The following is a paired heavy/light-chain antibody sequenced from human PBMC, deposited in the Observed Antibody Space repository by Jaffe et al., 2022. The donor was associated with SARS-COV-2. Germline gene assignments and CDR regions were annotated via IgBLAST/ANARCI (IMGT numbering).Heavy chain of an antibody. Sequence: EVQLVESGGGLVQPGGSLRLSCTASGFTFSGHWMHWVRQAPGEGLVWVSHINSDGSKINYAAAVKGRFTISRDNGKNRLYLQMNSLRAEDTAVYYCTSSLTGTSNYWGQGTLVTVSS. CDR1: GFTFSGHW. CDR3: TSSLTGTSNY. V-gene: IGHV3-74*01. J-gene: IGHJ4*02. D-gene: IGHD3-9*01. CDR2: INSDGSKI.
Light chain of an antibody. J-gene: IGLJ3*02. Sequence: QSVLTQPPSASGTPGQRVTISCSGSSPNIGSNAVNWYLQLPGTAPRLVIYSDNQRPSGVPDRFSGSRSGTSASLAISGLQSEDEADYYCATWDGSLSGWVFGGGTKLTVL. CDR3: ATWDGSLSGWV. CDR1: SPNIGSNA. CDR2: SDN. V-gene: IGLV1-44*01.